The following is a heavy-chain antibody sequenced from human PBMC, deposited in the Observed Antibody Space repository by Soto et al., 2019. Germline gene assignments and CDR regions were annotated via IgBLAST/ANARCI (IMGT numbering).Heavy chain of an antibody. D-gene: IGHD4-17*01. CDR1: GFTFRSYA. CDR2: ISGSGTTT. Sequence: VQLLESGGGLVQPGGSLRLSCGAFGFTFRSYAMSWVRQAPGKGLECVATISGSGTTTFHADSVRGRFTVSRDNSKSTVYLQMNSLRPEDTAVYYCAKDSFYGGNSHFDYWGQGTLVTVSS. V-gene: IGHV3-23*01. CDR3: AKDSFYGGNSHFDY. J-gene: IGHJ4*02.